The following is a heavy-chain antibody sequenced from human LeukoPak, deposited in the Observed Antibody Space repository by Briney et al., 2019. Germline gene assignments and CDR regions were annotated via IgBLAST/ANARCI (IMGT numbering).Heavy chain of an antibody. CDR3: ARMYYFDSGSDNWFDP. CDR1: GYTFTSYD. J-gene: IGHJ5*02. CDR2: MNPNSGNT. V-gene: IGHV1-8*01. D-gene: IGHD3-10*01. Sequence: EASVKVSCKASGYTFTSYDINWVRQATGQGLEWMGWMNPNSGNTGYAQKFQGRVTMTRNTSISTAYMGLSSLRSEDTAVYYCARMYYFDSGSDNWFDPWGQGTLVTVSS.